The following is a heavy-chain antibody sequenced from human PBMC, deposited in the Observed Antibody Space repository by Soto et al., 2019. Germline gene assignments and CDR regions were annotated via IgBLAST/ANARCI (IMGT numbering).Heavy chain of an antibody. J-gene: IGHJ4*02. CDR2: IWYDGSNK. V-gene: IGHV3-33*01. CDR1: GFTFSSYG. D-gene: IGHD2-15*01. Sequence: GGSLRLSCAASGFTFSSYGMHWVRQAPGKGLEWVAVIWYDGSNKYYADSVKGRFTISRDNSKNTLYLQMNSLRAEDTAVYYCARDIGDLTLLSDYWGQGTLVTVSS. CDR3: ARDIGDLTLLSDY.